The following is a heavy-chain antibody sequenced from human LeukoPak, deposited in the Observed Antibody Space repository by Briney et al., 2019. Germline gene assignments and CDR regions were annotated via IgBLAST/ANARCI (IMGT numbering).Heavy chain of an antibody. J-gene: IGHJ3*02. V-gene: IGHV5-51*01. CDR2: IYPGDSDT. CDR1: GYSFTSYW. Sequence: GESLKISCKGSGYSFTSYWIGWVRQMPGKGPEWMGIIYPGDSDTRYSPSFQGQVTISADKSISTAYLQWSSLKASDTAMYYCARGTIFCSSTSCYVGAFDIWGQGTMVTVSS. CDR3: ARGTIFCSSTSCYVGAFDI. D-gene: IGHD2-2*01.